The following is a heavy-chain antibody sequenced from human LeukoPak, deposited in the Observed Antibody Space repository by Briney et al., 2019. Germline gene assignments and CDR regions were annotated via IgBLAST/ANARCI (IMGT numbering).Heavy chain of an antibody. Sequence: GGSLRLPCAVSGFTFDDYAMHWVRQAPGKGLEWVSGISWNSGSIGYADSVKGRFTISRDNAKKSLFLQMNSLRAEDTALYYCAKESTGSFLTDYWGQGTLVTVSS. J-gene: IGHJ4*02. D-gene: IGHD1-26*01. CDR2: ISWNSGSI. CDR1: GFTFDDYA. V-gene: IGHV3-9*01. CDR3: AKESTGSFLTDY.